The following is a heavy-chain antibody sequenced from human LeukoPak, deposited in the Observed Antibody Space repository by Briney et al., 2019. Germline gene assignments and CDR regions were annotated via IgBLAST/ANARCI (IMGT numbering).Heavy chain of an antibody. CDR1: GFTFSDSA. Sequence: GGSLRLSCAASGFTFSDSAMHWVRQASGKGLEWVGRIRSKVDSHATAYAASVKGRFIISRDDSENTAFLQMNSPRPEDTAVYYCAAARLGEFDYWGQGTLVTVSS. CDR3: AAARLGEFDY. D-gene: IGHD3-16*01. CDR2: IRSKVDSHAT. V-gene: IGHV3-73*01. J-gene: IGHJ4*02.